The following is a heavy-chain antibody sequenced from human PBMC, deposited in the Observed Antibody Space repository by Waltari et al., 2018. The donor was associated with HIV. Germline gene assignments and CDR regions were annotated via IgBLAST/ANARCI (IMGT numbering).Heavy chain of an antibody. J-gene: IGHJ6*02. CDR2: ISGSGSST. V-gene: IGHV3-23*01. CDR3: AKVPQYISSSIYYYGMDV. D-gene: IGHD6-6*01. CDR1: CFTFRTHD. Sequence: EVQLLESGGGLVQTGGCLRLSRAASCFTFRTHDLWRVRQAPGKGLEWVSSISGSGSSTYYAASIEGRFTISRDNSKNTRYLQMNSLRAEDTAAYYCAKVPQYISSSIYYYGMDVWGQGTTVTVSS.